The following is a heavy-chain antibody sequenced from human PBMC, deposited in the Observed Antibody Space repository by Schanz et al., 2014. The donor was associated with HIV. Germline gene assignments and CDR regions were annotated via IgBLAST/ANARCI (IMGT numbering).Heavy chain of an antibody. V-gene: IGHV3-7*03. J-gene: IGHJ6*02. Sequence: EVQLVESGGGLVQPGGSLRLSCAASGFTFSSYWMSWVRQAPGKGLEWVANIKQDESEKYYVDSVKGRFTISRDNSKDMLFLQMDDVRGDDTAIYYCAKEYGSGWGRYFYTMDVWGQGTTVIVS. D-gene: IGHD2-15*01. CDR3: AKEYGSGWGRYFYTMDV. CDR1: GFTFSSYW. CDR2: IKQDESEK.